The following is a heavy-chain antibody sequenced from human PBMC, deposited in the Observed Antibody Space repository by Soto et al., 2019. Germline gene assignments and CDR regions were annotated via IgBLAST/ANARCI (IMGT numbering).Heavy chain of an antibody. CDR2: IYYSGST. Sequence: ETLSLTCTDSGGAVSSCHWRWIRQPPGKGLEWIGYIYYSGSTKYNPSLKSRVTISVDTSKNQFSLKLSSVTAADTAVYYCARARYYDSNGYYYAGGYFDYWRQGTLVTVSS. CDR3: ARARYYDSNGYYYAGGYFDY. J-gene: IGHJ4*02. CDR1: GGAVSSCH. V-gene: IGHV4-59*02. D-gene: IGHD3-22*01.